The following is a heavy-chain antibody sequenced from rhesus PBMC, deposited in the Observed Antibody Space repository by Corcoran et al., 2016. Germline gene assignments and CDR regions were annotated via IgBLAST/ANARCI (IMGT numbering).Heavy chain of an antibody. CDR2: IYGIGGTT. Sequence: QVQLQESGPAVVKPSETLSLTCAVSGASISSYYWWSWFRQSPGKGLEWIGGIYGIGGTTEYNPFLKSRVSISMDTSKNQLSLKVTSVTAADTAVYYCASTDCSNSDCSSGDYWGQGVLVTVSS. V-gene: IGHV4-93*02. CDR1: GASISSYYW. J-gene: IGHJ4*01. CDR3: ASTDCSNSDCSSGDY. D-gene: IGHD2-15*01.